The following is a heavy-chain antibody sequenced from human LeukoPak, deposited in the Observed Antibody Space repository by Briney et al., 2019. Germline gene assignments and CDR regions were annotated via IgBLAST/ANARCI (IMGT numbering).Heavy chain of an antibody. Sequence: ASVKVSCKAFGYTFTGYWMHWVRQAPGQGPEWMGVISPSGGSTIYAQKFKGRVTLTRDMSTSTDYLELSSLRAEDTAVYYCARDNSVRDEAWWFNPWGRGTLVTVSS. D-gene: IGHD5-24*01. CDR2: ISPSGGST. CDR1: GYTFTGYW. V-gene: IGHV1-46*01. J-gene: IGHJ5*02. CDR3: ARDNSVRDEAWWFNP.